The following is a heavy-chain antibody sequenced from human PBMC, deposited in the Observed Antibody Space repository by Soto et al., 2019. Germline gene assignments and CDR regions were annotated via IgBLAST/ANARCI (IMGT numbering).Heavy chain of an antibody. CDR3: ARDAPPDDY. V-gene: IGHV3-48*01. J-gene: IGHJ4*02. Sequence: GGAPRLSFAASGFTFSSYSINWVRQAPGKGLEWVSYISSSSSTIYYADSVKGRFTISRDNAKNSLYLQMNSLRAEDTAVYYCARDAPPDDYWGQGTLVTVSS. CDR2: ISSSSSTI. CDR1: GFTFSSYS.